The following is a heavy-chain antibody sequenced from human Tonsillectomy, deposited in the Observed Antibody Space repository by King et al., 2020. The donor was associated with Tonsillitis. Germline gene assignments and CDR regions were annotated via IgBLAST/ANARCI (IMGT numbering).Heavy chain of an antibody. CDR1: GFTFSSYW. CDR3: ASDDSQNNKSFVDY. D-gene: IGHD2-15*01. Sequence: VQLVESGGGLVQPGGSLRLSCAASGFTFSSYWMSWVRQAPGKGLEWVADINQDGSKTYYVDSVKGRFAISRDNGKNSLYLQMNSLRVEHTAVYYCASDDSQNNKSFVDYWGEGTLVTVSS. CDR2: INQDGSKT. J-gene: IGHJ4*02. V-gene: IGHV3-7*03.